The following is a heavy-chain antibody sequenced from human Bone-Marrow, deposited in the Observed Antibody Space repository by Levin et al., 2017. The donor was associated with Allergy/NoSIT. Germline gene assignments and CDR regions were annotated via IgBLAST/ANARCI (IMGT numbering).Heavy chain of an antibody. D-gene: IGHD1-1*01. CDR3: ASRQLHWFDP. Sequence: PGGSLRLSCAASGFTFSSYAMHWVRQAPGKGLEWVAVISYDGSNKYYADSVKGRFTISRDNSKNTLYLQMNSLRAEDTAVYYCASRQLHWFDPWGQGTLVTVSS. CDR2: ISYDGSNK. J-gene: IGHJ5*02. V-gene: IGHV3-30*04. CDR1: GFTFSSYA.